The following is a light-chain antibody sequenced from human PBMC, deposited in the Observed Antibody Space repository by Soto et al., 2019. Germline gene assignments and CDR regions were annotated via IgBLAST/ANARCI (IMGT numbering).Light chain of an antibody. J-gene: IGLJ3*02. CDR3: SSYAGSNDLV. V-gene: IGLV2-8*01. Sequence: QSVLTQPPSASGSPGQSVTISCIGTSSDVGGYNYVSWYQQHPGKAPKLIISEVSKRPSGVPDRFSGSKSGNTASLTVSGLQAEEEDDYFCSSYAGSNDLVFGGGTKLTVL. CDR1: SSDVGGYNY. CDR2: EVS.